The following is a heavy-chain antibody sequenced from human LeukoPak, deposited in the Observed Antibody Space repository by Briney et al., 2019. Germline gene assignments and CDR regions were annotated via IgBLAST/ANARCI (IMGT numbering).Heavy chain of an antibody. D-gene: IGHD3-22*01. V-gene: IGHV3-21*05. CDR3: ARDNKHPYYDSSGYYY. CDR2: IGSSSSYI. CDR1: GFSFSSYE. J-gene: IGHJ4*02. Sequence: GGSLRLSCAASGFSFSSYEMNWVRQAPGKGLEWVSYIGSSSSYIYYADSVKGRFTISRDNAKNSLYLQMNSLRAEGTAVYYCARDNKHPYYDSSGYYYWGQGTLVTVSS.